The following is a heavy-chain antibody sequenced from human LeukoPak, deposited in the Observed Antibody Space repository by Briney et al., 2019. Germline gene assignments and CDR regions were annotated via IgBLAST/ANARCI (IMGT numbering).Heavy chain of an antibody. CDR3: ARDASSWHVGYYYGMDV. CDR1: GDSFSSNSAA. J-gene: IGHJ6*02. CDR2: TYNRSKWYN. D-gene: IGHD6-13*01. V-gene: IGHV6-1*01. Sequence: SQTLSLTCAISGDSFSSNSAAWSWIRQSPWRGLEWLGRTYNRSKWYNDYAVSVKSRITINPDASQNQFSLQLNSVTPADTAVYYCARDASSWHVGYYYGMDVWGQGTTVTVSS.